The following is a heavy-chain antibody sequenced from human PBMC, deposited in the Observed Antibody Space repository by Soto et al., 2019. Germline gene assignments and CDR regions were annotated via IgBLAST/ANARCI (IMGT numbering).Heavy chain of an antibody. J-gene: IGHJ6*02. CDR2: INPSGGST. CDR1: GYTFTSYY. Sequence: ASGKVSCKASGYTFTSYYMHWVRQAPGQGLEWMGIINPSGGSTSYAQKFQGRVTMTRDTSTSTVYMELSSLRSEDTAVYYCAXXXLPDIVVVPAANNYYYYGMDVWGQGTTVTVSS. D-gene: IGHD2-2*01. CDR3: AXXXLPDIVVVPAANNYYYYGMDV. V-gene: IGHV1-46*01.